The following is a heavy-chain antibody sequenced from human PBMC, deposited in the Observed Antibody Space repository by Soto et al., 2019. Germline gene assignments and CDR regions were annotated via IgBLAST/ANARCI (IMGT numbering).Heavy chain of an antibody. CDR2: IHHTGST. Sequence: SETLSLTCTVSGDSVSGASYYWSWIRQPPGKGLEWIGYIHHTGSTTYSPSLKSRVTMSVDTSKKQFSLGLNSVTAADTAIYYCARGVGNSRGTFFDYWGQGALVTVCS. D-gene: IGHD3-22*01. CDR1: GDSVSGASYY. J-gene: IGHJ4*02. V-gene: IGHV4-61*01. CDR3: ARGVGNSRGTFFDY.